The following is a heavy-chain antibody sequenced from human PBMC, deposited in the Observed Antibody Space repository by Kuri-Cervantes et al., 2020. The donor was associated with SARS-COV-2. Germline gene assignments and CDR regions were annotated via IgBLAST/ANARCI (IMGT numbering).Heavy chain of an antibody. J-gene: IGHJ4*02. CDR1: GFTFSGAA. Sequence: GESLKISCAASGFTFSGAAMHWVRQASGKGLEWVGRIRSKANEYATVYTASAKGRFTLSRDDSKNMAYLQMNSLRAEDTAVYYCAKGAAEGGSGWLFDYWGQGTLVTVSS. CDR3: AKGAAEGGSGWLFDY. V-gene: IGHV3-73*01. D-gene: IGHD6-19*01. CDR2: IRSKANEYAT.